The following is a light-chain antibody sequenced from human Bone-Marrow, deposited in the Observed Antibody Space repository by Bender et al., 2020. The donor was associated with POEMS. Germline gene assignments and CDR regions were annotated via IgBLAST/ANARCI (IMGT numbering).Light chain of an antibody. Sequence: QSVLTQPPSVSGAPGQRVTISCTRSSSNTGSGYDINWYQHLPGTAPKLLIYGYNNPPSGVPDRFSGSKSGTSASLAITGLQAEDEGDYYCQSYDNSLGGWVFGGGTKLTVL. J-gene: IGLJ3*02. CDR2: GYN. V-gene: IGLV1-40*01. CDR3: QSYDNSLGGWV. CDR1: SSNTGSGYD.